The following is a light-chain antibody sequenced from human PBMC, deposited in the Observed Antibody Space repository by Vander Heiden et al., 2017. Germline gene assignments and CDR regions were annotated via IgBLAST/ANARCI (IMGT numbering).Light chain of an antibody. CDR2: GAS. Sequence: EIVLTQSPGTLSLSQGETATLSCRASQIVTSRYLTWYQKRPGQAPRLLIFGASSRASGIPDRFSGSGSGTDFTLTISRLEPEDFAVYYCLQYGSSPLTFGGGTKVEIK. CDR1: QIVTSRY. V-gene: IGKV3-20*01. J-gene: IGKJ4*01. CDR3: LQYGSSPLT.